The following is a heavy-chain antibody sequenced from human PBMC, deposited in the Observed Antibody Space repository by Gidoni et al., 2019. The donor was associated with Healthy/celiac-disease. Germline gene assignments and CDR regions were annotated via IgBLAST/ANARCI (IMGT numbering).Heavy chain of an antibody. Sequence: QITLKESVPTLVTHTQTLTLTCPFPGFSLNTSGVGVGWIRQPPGKALQWLALIYWDDDKRYSPSLKSRLTITKDTSKNQVVLTMTNMDPVDTATYYCSHSDIAAAGNLFDYWGQGTLVTVSS. D-gene: IGHD6-13*01. CDR1: GFSLNTSGVG. V-gene: IGHV2-5*02. J-gene: IGHJ4*02. CDR3: SHSDIAAAGNLFDY. CDR2: IYWDDDK.